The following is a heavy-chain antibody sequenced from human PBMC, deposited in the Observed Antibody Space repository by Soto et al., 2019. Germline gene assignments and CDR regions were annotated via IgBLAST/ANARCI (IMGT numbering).Heavy chain of an antibody. J-gene: IGHJ4*02. CDR3: ARGKQLALDY. CDR2: IYYSGST. V-gene: IGHV4-39*01. Sequence: VWIRQPPGKGLEWIGSIYYSGSTYYNPSLKSRVTISVDTSKNQFSLKLSSVTAADTAVYYCARGKQLALDYWGQGTMVTFCS. D-gene: IGHD6-6*01.